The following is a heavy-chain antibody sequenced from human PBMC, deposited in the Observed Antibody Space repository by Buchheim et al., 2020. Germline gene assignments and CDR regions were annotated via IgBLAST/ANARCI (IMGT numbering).Heavy chain of an antibody. Sequence: EVQLVESGGGLVQPGGSLRLSCAASGFTFSSYSMNWVRQAPGKGLEWVSYISSSSSTIYYADSVKGRFTISRDNAKNTLYLQMNSLRAEDTAVYYCARGDYYDFWSGYYRWYYYYGMDVWGQGTT. J-gene: IGHJ6*02. CDR2: ISSSSSTI. CDR1: GFTFSSYS. CDR3: ARGDYYDFWSGYYRWYYYYGMDV. V-gene: IGHV3-48*01. D-gene: IGHD3-3*01.